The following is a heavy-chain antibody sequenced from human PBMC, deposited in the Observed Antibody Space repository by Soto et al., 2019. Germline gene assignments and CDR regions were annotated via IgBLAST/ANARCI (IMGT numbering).Heavy chain of an antibody. CDR1: GYSFTDYH. CDR2: INPKSGGT. CDR3: ARGHSTDCSNGVCSFFYNHEMDV. D-gene: IGHD2-8*01. V-gene: IGHV1-2*04. J-gene: IGHJ6*02. Sequence: ASVKVSCKASGYSFTDYHIHWVRQAPGQGLEWLGRINPKSGGTSTAQKFQGWVTMTRDRTISTVYMELTRLRSGDTAVYFCARGHSTDCSNGVCSFFYNHEMDVWGQGTTVTVSS.